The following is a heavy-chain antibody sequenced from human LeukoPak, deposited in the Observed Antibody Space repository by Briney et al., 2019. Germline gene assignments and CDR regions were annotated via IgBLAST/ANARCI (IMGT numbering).Heavy chain of an antibody. CDR2: ISGSGGST. D-gene: IGHD6-19*01. Sequence: GGSLRLSCAASGSTFSSYAMSWVRQAPGKGLEWVSAISGSGGSTYYADSVKGRFTISRDNSKNTLYLQMNSLRAEDTAVYYCAKVVAVAGTWGYFDYWGQGTLVTVSS. V-gene: IGHV3-23*01. CDR3: AKVVAVAGTWGYFDY. CDR1: GSTFSSYA. J-gene: IGHJ4*02.